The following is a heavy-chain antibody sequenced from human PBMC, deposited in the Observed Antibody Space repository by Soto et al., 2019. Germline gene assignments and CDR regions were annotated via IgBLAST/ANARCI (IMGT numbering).Heavy chain of an antibody. V-gene: IGHV1-69*13. CDR1: GGTFSSYA. D-gene: IGHD3-22*01. CDR3: ARVGYYDSSGYYGYYFDY. J-gene: IGHJ4*02. CDR2: IIPIFGTA. Sequence: SVKVSCKASGGTFSSYAISWVRQAPVQGLEWMGGIIPIFGTANYAQKFQGRVTITADESTSTAYMELSSLRSEDTAVYYCARVGYYDSSGYYGYYFDYWGQGTLVTVSS.